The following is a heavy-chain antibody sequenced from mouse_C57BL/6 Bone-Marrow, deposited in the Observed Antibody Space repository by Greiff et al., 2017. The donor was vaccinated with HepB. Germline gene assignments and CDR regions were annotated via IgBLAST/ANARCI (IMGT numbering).Heavy chain of an antibody. CDR2: ISNGGGST. V-gene: IGHV5-12*01. CDR1: GFTFSDYY. D-gene: IGHD1-1*01. J-gene: IGHJ1*03. Sequence: DVKLVESGGGLVQPGGSLKLSCAASGFTFSDYYMYWVRQTPEERLEWVAYISNGGGSTYYPDTVKGRCTMARDNAKNTLYLQMSRLKSEDTAMYYCARHGGSNYWYFDVWGTGTTVTVSS. CDR3: ARHGGSNYWYFDV.